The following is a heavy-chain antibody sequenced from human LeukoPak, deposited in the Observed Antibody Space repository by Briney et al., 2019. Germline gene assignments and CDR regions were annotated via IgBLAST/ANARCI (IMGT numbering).Heavy chain of an antibody. CDR2: ISGYNGKT. V-gene: IGHV1-18*04. CDR1: GFSFTSYA. CDR3: ARDGYGGNADDAFDI. J-gene: IGHJ3*02. D-gene: IGHD4-23*01. Sequence: ASVKVSCKASGFSFTSYAIHWVRQAPGQGLEWMGWISGYNGKTLYVQKLQGRVTMTADTSTSTAYMELRSLRSDDTAVYYCARDGYGGNADDAFDIWGQGTVVTVS.